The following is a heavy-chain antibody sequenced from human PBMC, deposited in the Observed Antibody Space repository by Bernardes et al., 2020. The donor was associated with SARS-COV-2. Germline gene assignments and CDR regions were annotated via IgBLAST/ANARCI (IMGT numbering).Heavy chain of an antibody. CDR3: AKGTSMGGAGYDY. CDR2: LDKTSTYI. D-gene: IGHD6-13*01. Sequence: WGSLRLSCLASGFMFSNYSMNWVRQAPGKGLEWVSSLDKTSTYIYYADSLKGRVTISRDNAKNSLYLQINSLRDEDTAVYYCAKGTSMGGAGYDYWGQGTLVTVSS. V-gene: IGHV3-21*06. CDR1: GFMFSNYS. J-gene: IGHJ4*02.